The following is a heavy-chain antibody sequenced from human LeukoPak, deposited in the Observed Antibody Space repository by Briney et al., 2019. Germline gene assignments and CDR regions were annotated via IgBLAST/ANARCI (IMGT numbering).Heavy chain of an antibody. J-gene: IGHJ4*02. V-gene: IGHV3-7*01. CDR3: ARDKIVGPTTLDY. CDR2: IEQDGYEK. CDR1: GFTFSGYW. Sequence: GGSLRLSCAASGFTFSGYWMSWVRQTPEKGLEWVANIEQDGYEKYYVDSVKGRFTISRDNAKNSLYLQMNSLRADDTAIYYCARDKIVGPTTLDYWGQGTLVTVSS. D-gene: IGHD1-26*01.